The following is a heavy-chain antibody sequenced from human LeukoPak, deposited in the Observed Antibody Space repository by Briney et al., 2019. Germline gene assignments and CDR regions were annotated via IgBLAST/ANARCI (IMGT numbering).Heavy chain of an antibody. V-gene: IGHV4-34*01. CDR3: ARGRVTMVPGVITHYYFDY. CDR1: GGSFSGYY. J-gene: IGHJ4*02. Sequence: PSETLSLTCAVYGGSFSGYYWSWIRQPPGKGLEWIGEINHSGSTNYNPSLKSRVTISVDTSKNQFSLKLSSVTAADTAVYYCARGRVTMVPGVITHYYFDYWGQGTLVIVSS. CDR2: INHSGST. D-gene: IGHD3-10*01.